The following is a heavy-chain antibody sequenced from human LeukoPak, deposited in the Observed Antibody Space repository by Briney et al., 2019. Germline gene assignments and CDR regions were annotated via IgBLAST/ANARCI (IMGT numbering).Heavy chain of an antibody. V-gene: IGHV3-30*02. J-gene: IGHJ4*01. Sequence: PGGSLRLSCVASGFTFTSYGMHWVRQAPGKGPEWVAVIRFDGSKTYYADSVKCRFTISRDTSKNTLYLQMNSLRPEDTAVYYCAKEVGGEAAAQDYWGQGTLVTVSS. CDR1: GFTFTSYG. D-gene: IGHD6-13*01. CDR2: IRFDGSKT. CDR3: AKEVGGEAAAQDY.